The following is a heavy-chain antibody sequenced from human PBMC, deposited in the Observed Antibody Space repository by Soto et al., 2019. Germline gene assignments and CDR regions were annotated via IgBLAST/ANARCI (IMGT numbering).Heavy chain of an antibody. D-gene: IGHD2-21*02. V-gene: IGHV1-18*01. CDR3: ASCGGNSDSICWGAFGI. CDR1: GYTFTSYG. J-gene: IGHJ3*02. CDR2: ISAYNGNT. Sequence: ASVKVSCKASGYTFTSYGISWVRQAPGQGLEWMGWISAYNGNTNYAQKLQGRVTMTTDTSTSTAYMELRSLRSDDTAVYYCASCGGNSDSICWGAFGIWGQGTMVTVSS.